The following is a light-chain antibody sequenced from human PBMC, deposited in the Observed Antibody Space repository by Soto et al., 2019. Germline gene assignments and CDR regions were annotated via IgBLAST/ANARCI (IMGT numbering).Light chain of an antibody. CDR1: CSNIGSNS. J-gene: IGLJ1*01. CDR3: ATWDDSLNGYV. Sequence: QSALTQPPSASGTPGQRITISFSGSCSNIGSNSVTLYQQLPRTAPKLLIYTNSQRPSGVPDRFSGSKSGTSASLAISGLQSGDEADYYCATWDDSLNGYVFGTGTKVTVL. V-gene: IGLV1-44*01. CDR2: TNS.